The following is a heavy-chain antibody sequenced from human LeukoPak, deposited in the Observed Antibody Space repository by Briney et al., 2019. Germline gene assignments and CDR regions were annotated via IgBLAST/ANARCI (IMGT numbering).Heavy chain of an antibody. V-gene: IGHV1-69*05. CDR1: GGTFSSYA. J-gene: IGHJ4*02. CDR3: ARGGDYYDSSGYYDYFDY. CDR2: IIPIFSTA. D-gene: IGHD3-22*01. Sequence: GASVKVSCKASGGTFSSYAISWVRQAPGQGLEWMGRIIPIFSTANYAQKFQGRVTITMDESTSTAYMELSSLRSEDTAVYYCARGGDYYDSSGYYDYFDYWGQGTLVTVSS.